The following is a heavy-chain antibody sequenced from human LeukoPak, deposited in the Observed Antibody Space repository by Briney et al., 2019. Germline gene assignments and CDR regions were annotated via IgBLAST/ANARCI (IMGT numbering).Heavy chain of an antibody. CDR3: AKAKYYDISTGSLPTDY. V-gene: IGHV3-30*02. Sequence: PGGSLRLSCAASGFTFSSYGMHWVRQAPGKGLEWVAFIRYDGSNKYYADSVKGRFTISRDNSKNTLYLQMNSLRAEDTAVYYCAKAKYYDISTGSLPTDYWGQGTLVTVSS. D-gene: IGHD3-9*01. CDR1: GFTFSSYG. J-gene: IGHJ4*02. CDR2: IRYDGSNK.